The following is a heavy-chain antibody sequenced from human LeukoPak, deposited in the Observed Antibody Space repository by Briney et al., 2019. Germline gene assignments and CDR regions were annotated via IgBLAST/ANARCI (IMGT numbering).Heavy chain of an antibody. J-gene: IGHJ4*02. Sequence: ASVKVSCKASGYTFTGYYMHWVRQAPGQGLEWMGWINPNSGGTNYAQKFQGRVTMTRDTSISTAYMELSRLRSDDTAMYYCARDLFDSSGYYGVLYYFDYWGQGTLVTVSS. D-gene: IGHD3-22*01. CDR1: GYTFTGYY. CDR3: ARDLFDSSGYYGVLYYFDY. V-gene: IGHV1-2*02. CDR2: INPNSGGT.